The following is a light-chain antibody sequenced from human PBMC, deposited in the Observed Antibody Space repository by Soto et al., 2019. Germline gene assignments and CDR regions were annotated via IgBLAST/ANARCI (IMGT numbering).Light chain of an antibody. J-gene: IGKJ1*01. V-gene: IGKV3-20*01. CDR1: QSVSSSY. Sequence: EIVLTQSPGTLPLSPGERATLSCRASQSVSSSYLAWYQQKPGQAPRLLIYGASSRATGIPVRFSGSGSGTDFTLTISRLEPEDFAVYYCQQYGSSLRTFGQGTKVEIK. CDR2: GAS. CDR3: QQYGSSLRT.